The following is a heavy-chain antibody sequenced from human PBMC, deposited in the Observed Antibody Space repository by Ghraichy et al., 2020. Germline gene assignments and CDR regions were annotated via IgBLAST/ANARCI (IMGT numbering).Heavy chain of an antibody. CDR2: IYYSGNT. CDR3: ARADRGYFDL. V-gene: IGHV4-31*03. Sequence: SETLSLTCTVSGGSISSGGYHWSWMRQHPGKGLEWIGYIYYSGNTYYNPSLMTRLIISVDTSKNHFSLELSSVTAADTAVYYCARADRGYFDLWGRGTLITVSS. J-gene: IGHJ2*01. CDR1: GGSISSGGYH.